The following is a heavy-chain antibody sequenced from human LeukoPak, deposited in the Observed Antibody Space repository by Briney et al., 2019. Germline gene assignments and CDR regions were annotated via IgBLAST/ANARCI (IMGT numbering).Heavy chain of an antibody. V-gene: IGHV3-30*18. Sequence: GGSLRLSCTASKFTFSHYGMQWVRQAPGKGLEWVAVISSDGSIKVYADSVKGRFTLSRDNSINTVDLQMNSLRAEDTAVYYCVKEYHSRGFGAYFDYWGREPWSPSPQ. CDR2: ISSDGSIK. CDR1: KFTFSHYG. D-gene: IGHD3-3*01. J-gene: IGHJ4*02. CDR3: VKEYHSRGFGAYFDY.